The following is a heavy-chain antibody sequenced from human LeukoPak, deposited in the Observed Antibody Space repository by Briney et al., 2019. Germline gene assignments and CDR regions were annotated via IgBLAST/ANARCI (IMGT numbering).Heavy chain of an antibody. D-gene: IGHD6-19*01. CDR1: GFTFEDYG. Sequence: PGGSLRLSCATSGFTFEDYGMSWVRQAPGKGLEWVSGINWNGGSTGYADSVKGRFTISRDNAKNSLYLQMNSLRAEDTALYYCARGGSWGGSGWYVDYWGQGTLVTVSS. J-gene: IGHJ4*02. V-gene: IGHV3-20*04. CDR2: INWNGGST. CDR3: ARGGSWGGSGWYVDY.